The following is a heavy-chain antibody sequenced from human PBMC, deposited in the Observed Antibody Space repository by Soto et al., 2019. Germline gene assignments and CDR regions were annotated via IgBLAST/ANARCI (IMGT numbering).Heavy chain of an antibody. CDR3: ARLRGDSWFDF. J-gene: IGHJ5*01. Sequence: QTLSLTCAISGGRVSSNSATWDWIRQSPSRGLEWLGRTYYRSRWFNDYAGSVKGRITINPDTSNNQFSLQLTSLSPDDTAVYYCARLRGDSWFDFWGQGTRVTSPQ. CDR1: GGRVSSNSAT. V-gene: IGHV6-1*01. CDR2: TYYRSRWFN.